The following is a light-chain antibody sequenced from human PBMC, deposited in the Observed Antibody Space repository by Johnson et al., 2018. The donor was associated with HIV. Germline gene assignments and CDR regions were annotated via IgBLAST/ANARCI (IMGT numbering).Light chain of an antibody. V-gene: IGLV1-51*01. CDR1: SSNIGNNY. Sequence: QPVLTQPPSVSAAPGQKVTISCSGSSSNIGNNYVSWYQQLPGTAPKLLIYDDYKRPSGIPDRFSGSTSGASATLGITGLQTGDEADSYCGVWDASLSPHYVFGTGTKVTVL. CDR2: DDY. J-gene: IGLJ1*01. CDR3: GVWDASLSPHYV.